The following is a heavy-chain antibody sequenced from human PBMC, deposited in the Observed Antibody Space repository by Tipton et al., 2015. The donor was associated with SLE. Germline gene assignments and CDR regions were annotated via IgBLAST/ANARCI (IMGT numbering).Heavy chain of an antibody. CDR3: ARGQLMGRAAPYIDV. CDR2: IYHTGTT. CDR1: GGSISSSNW. V-gene: IGHV4-4*02. D-gene: IGHD1-1*01. J-gene: IGHJ6*03. Sequence: TLSLTCAVSGGSISSSNWWSWVRQPPGKGLEWIGEIYHTGTTNYNPSLKSRVTISVDKSTDQFSLKLTSVTAADTAVYYCARGQLMGRAAPYIDVWGRGTTVIVSS.